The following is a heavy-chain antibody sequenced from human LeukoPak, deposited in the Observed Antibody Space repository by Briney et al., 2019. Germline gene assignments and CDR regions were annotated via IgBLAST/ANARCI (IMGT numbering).Heavy chain of an antibody. Sequence: GGSLRLSCAASGFTFSSYSMNWVRQAPGKGLEWVSSISSSSSYIYYADSVKGRFTISRDNAKNSLYLQMNSLRAEDTAVYYCARDSLAYCGGGCYVAYFDYWGQGTLVTVSS. CDR3: ARDSLAYCGGGCYVAYFDY. V-gene: IGHV3-21*01. J-gene: IGHJ4*02. CDR1: GFTFSSYS. D-gene: IGHD2-21*02. CDR2: ISSSSSYI.